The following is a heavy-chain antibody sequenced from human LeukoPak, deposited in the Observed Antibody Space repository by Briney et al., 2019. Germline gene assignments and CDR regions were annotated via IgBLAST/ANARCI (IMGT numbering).Heavy chain of an antibody. D-gene: IGHD5/OR15-5a*01. CDR3: ARVGVSDYGMDV. V-gene: IGHV5-51*01. CDR1: GYSFATSW. CDR2: IYPGDSDT. Sequence: GESLQISCQGSGYSFATSWIGWVRQMPGRGLQWMGIIYPGDSDTKYSPSFQGQVTISADKSISTAYLQWSSLKASDTAMYYCARVGVSDYGMDVWGQGATVTVSS. J-gene: IGHJ6*02.